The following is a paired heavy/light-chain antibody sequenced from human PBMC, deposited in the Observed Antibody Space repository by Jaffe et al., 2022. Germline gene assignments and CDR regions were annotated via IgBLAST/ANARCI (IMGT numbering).Heavy chain of an antibody. J-gene: IGHJ4*02. CDR1: GYTFTGYY. Sequence: QVQLVQSGAEVKKPGASVKVSCKASGYTFTGYYMHWVRQAPGQGLEWMGRINPNSGGTNYAQKFQGRVTMTRDTSISTAYMELSRLRSDDTAVYYCARAELRYFDWFARGDYFDYWGQGTLVTVSS. V-gene: IGHV1-2*06. CDR3: ARAELRYFDWFARGDYFDY. D-gene: IGHD3-9*01. CDR2: INPNSGGT.
Light chain of an antibody. V-gene: IGKV4-1*01. Sequence: DIVMTQSPDSLAVSLGERATINCKSSQSVLYSSNNKNYLAWYQQKPGQPPKLLIYWASTRESGVPDRFSGSGSGTDFTLTISSLQAEDVAVYYCQQYYSTPPETFGQGTKVEIK. CDR1: QSVLYSSNNKNY. CDR2: WAS. J-gene: IGKJ1*01. CDR3: QQYYSTPPET.